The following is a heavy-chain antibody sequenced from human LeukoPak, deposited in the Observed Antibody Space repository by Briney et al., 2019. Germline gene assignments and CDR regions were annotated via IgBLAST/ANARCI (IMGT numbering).Heavy chain of an antibody. CDR2: IWYDGSNK. CDR1: GFTFSSYG. D-gene: IGHD2-2*02. Sequence: PGGSLRLSCAASGFTFSSYGMHWVRQAPGKGLEWVAVIWYDGSNKYHADSVKGRVTISRDNSKNTLYLQMNSLRAEDTAVYYSARAGYTTTPYDYGLDVWGQGTAVTVSS. J-gene: IGHJ6*02. V-gene: IGHV3-33*01. CDR3: ARAGYTTTPYDYGLDV.